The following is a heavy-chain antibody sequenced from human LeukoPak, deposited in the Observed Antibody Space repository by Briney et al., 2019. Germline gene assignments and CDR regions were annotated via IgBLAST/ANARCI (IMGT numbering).Heavy chain of an antibody. CDR2: INPNTGGT. CDR3: ARDHNSENWGSLGG. Sequence: ASVQVSCKASGYTFTAYYIHWVRQAPGQGLEWMGWINPNTGGTNYAQKFQDRVTMTRDTSINTAYMDLSRLTSDDTAPYYCARDHNSENWGSLGGWGQGTLVTVSS. D-gene: IGHD7-27*01. V-gene: IGHV1-2*02. J-gene: IGHJ4*02. CDR1: GYTFTAYY.